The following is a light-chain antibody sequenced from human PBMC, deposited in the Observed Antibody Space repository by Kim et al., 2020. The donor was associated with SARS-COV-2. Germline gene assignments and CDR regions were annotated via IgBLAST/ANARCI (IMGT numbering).Light chain of an antibody. Sequence: QSITISCTETSSDIGGYNYVSWYQQNPGKAPKLMIYDVSHRPAGVSSRFSGSKSGNTASLTISWLQAEDEADYYCSSYTSSRSPYVFGTGTKVTVL. V-gene: IGLV2-14*03. J-gene: IGLJ1*01. CDR2: DVS. CDR3: SSYTSSRSPYV. CDR1: SSDIGGYNY.